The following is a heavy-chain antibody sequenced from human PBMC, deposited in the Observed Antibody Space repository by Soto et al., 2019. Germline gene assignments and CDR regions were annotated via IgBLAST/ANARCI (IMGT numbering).Heavy chain of an antibody. CDR2: IIPIFGTA. J-gene: IGHJ6*02. V-gene: IGHV1-69*06. CDR1: GGTFSSYA. CDR3: ARSGYDYDYYYGMDV. Sequence: SVKVSCKASGGTFSSYAISWVRQAPGQGLEWMGGIIPIFGTANYAQKFQGRVTITADKSTSTAYMELSSLRSEDMAVYYCARSGYDYDYYYGMDVWGQGTTVTVSS. D-gene: IGHD5-12*01.